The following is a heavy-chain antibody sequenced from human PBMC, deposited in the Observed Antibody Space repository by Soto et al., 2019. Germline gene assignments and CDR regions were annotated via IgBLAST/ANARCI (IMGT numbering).Heavy chain of an antibody. D-gene: IGHD3-9*01. CDR1: GYSISSGYY. Sequence: SETLSLTCAVSGYSISSGYYWGSIRQPPGKGLEWIGSIYHSGSTYYNPSLKSRVTISVDTSKNQFSLRLSSVTAADTAVYYCAKYVILTGGDYWGQGTLVTVSS. CDR3: AKYVILTGGDY. CDR2: IYHSGST. V-gene: IGHV4-38-2*01. J-gene: IGHJ4*02.